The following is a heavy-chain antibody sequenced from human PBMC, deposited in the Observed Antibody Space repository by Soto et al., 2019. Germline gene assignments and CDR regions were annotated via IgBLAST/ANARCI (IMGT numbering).Heavy chain of an antibody. CDR2: ISWNSNII. J-gene: IGHJ4*02. D-gene: IGHD2-15*01. V-gene: IGHV3-9*01. CDR1: GFTFDDYA. CDR3: AKGGPDGFCSGGRCYFDY. Sequence: EVQLVESGGGLVRPGGSLRLSCAASGFTFDDYAMPWVRRVPGKGLEWVSSISWNSNIIGYADSVKGGSTISRDNAKNSLYLQMNSLRPEDTALYYCAKGGPDGFCSGGRCYFDYWGQGTLVTVSS.